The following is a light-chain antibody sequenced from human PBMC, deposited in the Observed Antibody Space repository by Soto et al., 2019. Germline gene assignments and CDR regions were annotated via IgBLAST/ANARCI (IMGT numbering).Light chain of an antibody. CDR2: AAS. CDR1: QDIRID. CDR3: LQHKTYPQT. V-gene: IGKV1-17*01. Sequence: DIQITHSPSSLSASVGDRVIITCRSSQDIRIDLGWYQQKPGKAPKRLIYAASSLQTGVPSRFSGSGSGTEFTLTISSLQPEDFATYFCLQHKTYPQTFGQGTKV. J-gene: IGKJ1*01.